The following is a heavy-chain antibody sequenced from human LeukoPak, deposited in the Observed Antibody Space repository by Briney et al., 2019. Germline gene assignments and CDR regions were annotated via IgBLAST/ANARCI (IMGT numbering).Heavy chain of an antibody. CDR1: GYTFTSYD. CDR3: ARGRVEDYYGSGSYSDLYYYYYYMDV. D-gene: IGHD3-10*01. V-gene: IGHV1-8*03. CDR2: MNPNSGNT. Sequence: GASVKVSCKASGYTFTSYDINWVRQATGQGLEWMGWMNPNSGNTGYAQKFQGRVTITRNTSISTAYMELSSLRSEDTAVYYCARGRVEDYYGSGSYSDLYYYYYYMDVWGKGTMVTVSS. J-gene: IGHJ6*03.